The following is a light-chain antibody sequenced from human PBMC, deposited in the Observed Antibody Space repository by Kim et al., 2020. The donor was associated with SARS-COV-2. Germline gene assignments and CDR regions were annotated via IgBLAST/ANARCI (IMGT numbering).Light chain of an antibody. V-gene: IGKV1-27*01. CDR1: QDISNY. CDR3: QKCDSAPWT. Sequence: GDRVTITCRASQDISNYLAWFQLKPGKAPKLLIYAASALQPGVPSRFSGSGSGTDFTLTVTSLQPEDVATYYCQKCDSAPWTLGQGTKV. CDR2: AAS. J-gene: IGKJ1*01.